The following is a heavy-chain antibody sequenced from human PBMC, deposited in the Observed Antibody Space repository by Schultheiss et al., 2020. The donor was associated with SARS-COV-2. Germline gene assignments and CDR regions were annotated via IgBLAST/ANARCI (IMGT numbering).Heavy chain of an antibody. CDR2: IYTSGST. V-gene: IGHV4-61*02. CDR3: AGRIADGDAFDI. CDR1: GGSISSGSYY. D-gene: IGHD6-13*01. Sequence: SETLSLTCTVSGGSISSGSYYWSWIRQPAGKGLEWIGRIYTSGSTNYNPSLKSRVTISVDTSKNQFSLKLSSVTAADTAVYYCAGRIADGDAFDIWGQGTTVTVSS. J-gene: IGHJ3*02.